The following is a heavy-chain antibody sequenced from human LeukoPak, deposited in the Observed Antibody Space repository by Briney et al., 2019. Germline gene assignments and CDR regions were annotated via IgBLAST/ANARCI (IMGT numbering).Heavy chain of an antibody. J-gene: IGHJ4*02. CDR3: ARVVRDIVVVVAANGIDY. V-gene: IGHV4-39*07. CDR1: GGSISSSSYY. Sequence: SETLSFTCTVSGGSISSSSYYWGWIRQPPGKGLEWIGSIYYSGSTYYNPSLKSRVTISVDTSKNQFSLKLSSVTAADTAVYYCARVVRDIVVVVAANGIDYWGQGTLVTVSS. CDR2: IYYSGST. D-gene: IGHD2-15*01.